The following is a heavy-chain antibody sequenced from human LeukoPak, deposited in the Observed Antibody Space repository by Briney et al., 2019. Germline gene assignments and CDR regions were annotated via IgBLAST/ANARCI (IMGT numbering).Heavy chain of an antibody. J-gene: IGHJ4*02. V-gene: IGHV3-74*01. CDR2: IKSDGIST. CDR3: VRDRYYSLDY. D-gene: IGHD3-10*01. CDR1: GFTFSTYA. Sequence: GGSLRLSCAASGFTFSTYAMHWVRQAPGKGLVWVSRIKSDGISTIYADSVKGRFTISRDNAKNTLYLQINSLRAEDTAVYYCVRDRYYSLDYWGQGTLVTVSS.